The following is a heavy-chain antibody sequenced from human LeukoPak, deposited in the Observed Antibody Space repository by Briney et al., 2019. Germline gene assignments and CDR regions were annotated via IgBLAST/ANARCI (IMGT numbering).Heavy chain of an antibody. D-gene: IGHD2-2*01. CDR3: ATTLGSCTSASCTHNLFDP. CDR1: GFNFHIYG. V-gene: IGHV3-30*02. CDR2: IRYDGSEM. J-gene: IGHJ5*02. Sequence: PGGSLRLSCAASGFNFHIYGMHWVRQAPGKGLEWVAFIRYDGSEMSYADSVKGRFTISRDNSKKILYLQMNSLKCEDTAVYYCATTLGSCTSASCTHNLFDPWGQGTLVTVSS.